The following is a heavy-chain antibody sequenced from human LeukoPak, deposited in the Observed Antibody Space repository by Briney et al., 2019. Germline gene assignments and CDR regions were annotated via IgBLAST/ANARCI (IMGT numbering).Heavy chain of an antibody. CDR1: GDSVSSNSAA. CDR2: TYYRSKWFN. J-gene: IGHJ6*04. CDR3: ARERMVPAATYFYYYGMDV. D-gene: IGHD2-2*01. V-gene: IGHV6-1*01. Sequence: SQTLSLTCAISGDSVSSNSAAWNWIRQSPSRGLEWLGRTYYRSKWFNDYAVSVKSRITINPDTSKNQFPLQLNSVTPEDTAVYYCARERMVPAATYFYYYGMDVWGKGTTVTVSS.